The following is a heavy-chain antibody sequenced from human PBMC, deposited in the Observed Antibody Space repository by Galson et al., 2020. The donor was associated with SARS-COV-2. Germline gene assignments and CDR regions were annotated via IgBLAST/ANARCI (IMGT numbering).Heavy chain of an antibody. D-gene: IGHD1-7*01. CDR3: ARDGDNLNFYLDS. CDR2: ISYDGRNK. J-gene: IGHJ4*02. CDR1: GFTFSGYA. V-gene: IGHV3-30*04. Sequence: GGSLRLSCAASGFTFSGYAMHWVRQAAGKGLEWVAVISYDGRNKFYADFVKGRFTISRDNSRNTLDLQVSSLEPEDTAIYYCARDGDNLNFYLDSWGQGTLVPVSS.